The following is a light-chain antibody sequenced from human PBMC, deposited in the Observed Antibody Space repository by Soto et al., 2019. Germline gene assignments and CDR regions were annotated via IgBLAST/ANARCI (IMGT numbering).Light chain of an antibody. CDR3: QQYDSLPS. V-gene: IGKV1-33*01. J-gene: IGKJ4*01. CDR1: QDISTY. Sequence: IRMTQSPSSLSASVGDRVTLTCQASQDISTYLNWYQKQPGKAPRLLIYDASNLQKGVPSRFRGRGSGTDFSLIITSLQPEDLANYYCQQYDSLPSFGGGPKVDMK. CDR2: DAS.